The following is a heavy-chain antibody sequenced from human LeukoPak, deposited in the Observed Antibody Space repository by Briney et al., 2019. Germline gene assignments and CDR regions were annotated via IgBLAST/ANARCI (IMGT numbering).Heavy chain of an antibody. CDR1: GFTFSGYI. V-gene: IGHV3-21*01. CDR3: TGSDSSGWSFDY. J-gene: IGHJ4*02. CDR2: ISSSSSYI. Sequence: NPGGSLRLSCAACGFTFSGYIMNWVRQAPGKGLEWVSSISSSSSYIYYADSVKGRFTISRDNAKNSLYLQMNSLRAEDTAVYYCTGSDSSGWSFDYWGQGTLVTVSS. D-gene: IGHD6-19*01.